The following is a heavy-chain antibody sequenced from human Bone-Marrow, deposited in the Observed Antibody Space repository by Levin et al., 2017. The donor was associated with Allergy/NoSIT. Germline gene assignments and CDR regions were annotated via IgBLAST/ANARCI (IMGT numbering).Heavy chain of an antibody. CDR1: GYTFTHYY. V-gene: IGHV1-2*02. CDR3: ARDRREYCSNIICYRGGLDP. Sequence: ASVKVSCKASGYTFTHYYMHWVRQAPGQGPEWMGWINPKSGGTKYAQQFQGRITVTRDTSISTVYMELRSLRSDDTAVYYCARDRREYCSNIICYRGGLDPWGQGTLVTVSS. J-gene: IGHJ5*02. D-gene: IGHD2-2*01. CDR2: INPKSGGT.